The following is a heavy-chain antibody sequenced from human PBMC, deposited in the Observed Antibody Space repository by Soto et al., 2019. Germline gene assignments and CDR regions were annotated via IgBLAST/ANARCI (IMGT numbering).Heavy chain of an antibody. J-gene: IGHJ6*02. CDR2: IYHSGST. D-gene: IGHD2-15*01. Sequence: TLSLTGAVSGCSISSSNCLSWVRQPPGKGLEWIGEIYHSGSTNYNPSLKSRVTISVDKSKNQFSLKLSSVTAADTAVYYCARDLLVVVVAATPVYYYYGMDVWGQGTTVTVSS. CDR1: GCSISSSNC. CDR3: ARDLLVVVVAATPVYYYYGMDV. V-gene: IGHV4-4*02.